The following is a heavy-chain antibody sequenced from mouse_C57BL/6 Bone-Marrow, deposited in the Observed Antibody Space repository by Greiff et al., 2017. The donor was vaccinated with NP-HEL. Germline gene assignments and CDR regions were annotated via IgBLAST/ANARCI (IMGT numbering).Heavy chain of an antibody. V-gene: IGHV14-4*01. CDR1: GFNIKDDY. CDR2: IDPENGDT. CDR3: TTFSRDGYYVDD. D-gene: IGHD2-3*01. J-gene: IGHJ2*01. Sequence: VQLQQSGAELVRPGASVKLSCTASGFNIKDDYMHWVKQRPEQGLEWIGWIDPENGDTEYASKFQGKATITADTSSNTAYLQLSSLTSEDTAVYYCTTFSRDGYYVDDWGQGTTLTVAS.